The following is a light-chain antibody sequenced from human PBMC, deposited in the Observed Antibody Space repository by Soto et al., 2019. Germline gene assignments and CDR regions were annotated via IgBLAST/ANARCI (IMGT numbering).Light chain of an antibody. CDR3: QQYGSSSWT. V-gene: IGKV3-20*01. CDR1: QSVISGY. J-gene: IGKJ1*01. Sequence: EIVLTQSPGTLSLSPGESATLSCGSSQSVISGYFAWYQQKPGQAPRLLIYGASTRATGIPDRFSGSGSGTDFTLTISRLEPEDFAVYYCQQYGSSSWTFGQGTKVDI. CDR2: GAS.